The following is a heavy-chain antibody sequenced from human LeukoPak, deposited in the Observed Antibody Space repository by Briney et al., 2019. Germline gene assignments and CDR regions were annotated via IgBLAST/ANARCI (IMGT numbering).Heavy chain of an antibody. CDR1: GYTLTELS. CDR3: ANVLPKANDFWSGYPNYDY. CDR2: FYPEEGET. Sequence: AASVKVSCKVSGYTLTELSMHWVRQAPGKGLEWMGGFYPEEGETIYAQKLQGRVTMTGDTSTDTAYMELSSLISEDTAVYYCANVLPKANDFWSGYPNYDYWGQGTMVTVSS. D-gene: IGHD3-3*01. V-gene: IGHV1-24*01. J-gene: IGHJ4*02.